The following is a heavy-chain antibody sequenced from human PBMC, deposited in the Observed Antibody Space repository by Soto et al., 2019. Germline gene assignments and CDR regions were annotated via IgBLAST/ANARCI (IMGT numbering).Heavy chain of an antibody. CDR3: AADHPRSSHYDFWSGYLSGGMDV. D-gene: IGHD3-3*01. CDR1: GFTFTSSA. V-gene: IGHV1-58*01. Sequence: RASVKVSCKASGFTFTSSAVQWVRQARGQRLEWIGWIVVGSGNTNYAQKFQERVTITRDMSTSTAYMELSSLRSEDTAVYYCAADHPRSSHYDFWSGYLSGGMDVWGQGTTVTVS. J-gene: IGHJ6*02. CDR2: IVVGSGNT.